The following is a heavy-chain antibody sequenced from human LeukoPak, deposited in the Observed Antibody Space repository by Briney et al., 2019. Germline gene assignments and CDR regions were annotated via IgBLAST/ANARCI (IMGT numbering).Heavy chain of an antibody. CDR2: MSPIFGTE. Sequence: SVNVACKASVGIFSSYSMSWVREAPAQGLEEMRGMSPIFGTENYAQNFQGRVTITADESTSTAYMELSSLRSEDKAVYYCGVSELERREYFDYWGQGTLVTVSS. J-gene: IGHJ4*02. CDR3: GVSELERREYFDY. D-gene: IGHD1-1*01. CDR1: VGIFSSYS. V-gene: IGHV1-69*01.